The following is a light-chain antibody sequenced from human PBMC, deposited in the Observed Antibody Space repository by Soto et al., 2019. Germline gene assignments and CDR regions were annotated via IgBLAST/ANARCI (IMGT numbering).Light chain of an antibody. CDR1: SGSIASNY. Sequence: NFMLTQPHSVSESPGKTVTISCTRSSGSIASNYVQWYQQRPGSSPTTVIYENNQRPSGVPDRFSGSIDSSSNSASLTISGLKTEDEADHYCQSYDGTNWVFGGGTKLTVL. CDR2: ENN. V-gene: IGLV6-57*01. J-gene: IGLJ3*02. CDR3: QSYDGTNWV.